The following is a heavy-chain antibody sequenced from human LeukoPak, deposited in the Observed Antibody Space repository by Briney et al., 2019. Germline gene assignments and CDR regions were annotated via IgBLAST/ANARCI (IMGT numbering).Heavy chain of an antibody. V-gene: IGHV3-23*01. CDR1: GFTFSSYA. CDR2: ISGSGGST. J-gene: IGHJ5*02. D-gene: IGHD3-10*01. Sequence: GGSPRLSCAASGFTFSSYAMSWVRQAPGKGLEWVSAISGSGGSTYYADSVKGRFTISRDNSKNTLYLQMNSLRAEDTAVYYCAKVPVGSSGSYYINWFDPWGQGTLVTVSS. CDR3: AKVPVGSSGSYYINWFDP.